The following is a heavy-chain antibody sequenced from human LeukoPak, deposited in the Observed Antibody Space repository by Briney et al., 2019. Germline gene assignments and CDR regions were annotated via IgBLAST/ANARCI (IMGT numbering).Heavy chain of an antibody. CDR3: ARGLYGDYTNY. CDR2: INHGGST. V-gene: IGHV4-34*01. CDR1: GGPFSGDF. J-gene: IGHJ4*02. Sequence: KPSETLSLTCAVYGGPFSGDFWSWIRQSPGKGLEWIGEINHGGSTTYNPSLQSRVTMSVDTSTNQISLKLSSVTAADTAVYYCARGLYGDYTNYWGQGTLVTVSS. D-gene: IGHD4-17*01.